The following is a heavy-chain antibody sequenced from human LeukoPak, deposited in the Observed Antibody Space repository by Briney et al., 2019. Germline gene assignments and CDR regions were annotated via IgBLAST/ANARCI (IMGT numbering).Heavy chain of an antibody. Sequence: SVKVSCKASGYTFTSYGITWVRQAPGQGLEWMGGIVPIFGTANYAQKFQGRVTITADESTSTAYMELSSLRSEDTAVYYCASRYCSSTSCFNDAFDIWGQGTMVTVSS. CDR3: ASRYCSSTSCFNDAFDI. J-gene: IGHJ3*02. V-gene: IGHV1-69*13. D-gene: IGHD2-2*01. CDR2: IVPIFGTA. CDR1: GYTFTSYG.